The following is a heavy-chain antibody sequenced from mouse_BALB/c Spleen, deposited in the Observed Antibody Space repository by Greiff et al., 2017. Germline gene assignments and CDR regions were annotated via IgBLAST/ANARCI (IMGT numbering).Heavy chain of an antibody. J-gene: IGHJ4*01. CDR1: GFTFSSFG. CDR2: ISSGSSTI. D-gene: IGHD1-2*01. CDR3: TRRLLRPLYAMDY. V-gene: IGHV5-17*02. Sequence: EVKLVESGGGLVQPGGSRKLSCAASGFTFSSFGMHWVRQAPEKGLEWVAYISSGSSTIYYADTVKGRFTFSRDNPKNTLFLQMTSLRSEDTAMYYCTRRLLRPLYAMDYWGQGTSVTVSS.